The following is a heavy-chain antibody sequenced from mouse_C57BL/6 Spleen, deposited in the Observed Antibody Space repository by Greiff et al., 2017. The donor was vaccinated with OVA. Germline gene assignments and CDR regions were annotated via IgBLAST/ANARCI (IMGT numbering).Heavy chain of an antibody. V-gene: IGHV5-17*01. CDR2: ISSGSSTI. D-gene: IGHD1-1*01. J-gene: IGHJ1*03. CDR1: GFTFSDYG. CDR3: ARHYGSSWYFDV. Sequence: EVQVVESGGGLVKPGGSLKLSCAASGFTFSDYGMHWVRQAPEKGLEWVAYISSGSSTIYYADTVKGRFTISRDNAKNTLFLQRTSLRSEDTAMYYCARHYGSSWYFDVWGTGTTVTVSS.